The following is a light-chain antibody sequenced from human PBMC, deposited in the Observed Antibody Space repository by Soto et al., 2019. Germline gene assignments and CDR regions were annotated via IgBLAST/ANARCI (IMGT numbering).Light chain of an antibody. CDR2: QVS. CDR1: QSLVYGDANSF. V-gene: IGKV2-30*01. CDR3: MQGSHWPPRYT. Sequence: DVVMTQSPLSLPVTLGQPASISCRSSQSLVYGDANSFFNWFHQRPGQPPRRLIYQVSNRDSGVPERFSGSGSATDFTLRISRVEAEDVGVYYCMQGSHWPPRYTFVQCTKLEIK. J-gene: IGKJ2*01.